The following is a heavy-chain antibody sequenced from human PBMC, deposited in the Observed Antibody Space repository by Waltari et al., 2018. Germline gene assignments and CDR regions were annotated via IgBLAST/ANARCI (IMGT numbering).Heavy chain of an antibody. J-gene: IGHJ4*02. CDR2: INHSGST. D-gene: IGHD3-16*02. Sequence: QVQLQQWGAGLLKPSETLSLTCAVYGGSFSGYYWSWIRQPPGTGLEWIGEINHSGSTNYNPSLKSRVTRSVDTSKNQFSLKLSSVTAADTAVYYGATLLPYDYVGGSYRYTRYYFDYWGQGTLVTVSS. CDR3: ATLLPYDYVGGSYRYTRYYFDY. V-gene: IGHV4-34*01. CDR1: GGSFSGYY.